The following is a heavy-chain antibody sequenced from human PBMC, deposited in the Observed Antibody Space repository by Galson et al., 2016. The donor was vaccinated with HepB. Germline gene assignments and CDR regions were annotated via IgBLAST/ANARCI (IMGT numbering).Heavy chain of an antibody. CDR1: GASITNDY. D-gene: IGHD7-27*01. CDR3: ARYIRTGAYQIDS. Sequence: SETLSLTCTVTGASITNDYWSWIRQPPGKGLEWIGYVHRRGSTVYNPSLGSRFTLSLDTSKNQFSLTLTFVTAPDTAMYFWARYIRTGAYQIDSWGPGTLVTVSS. V-gene: IGHV4-59*01. J-gene: IGHJ4*02. CDR2: VHRRGST.